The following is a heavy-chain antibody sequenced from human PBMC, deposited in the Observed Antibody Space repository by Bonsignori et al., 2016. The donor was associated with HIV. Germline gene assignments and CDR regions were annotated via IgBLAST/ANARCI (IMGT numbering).Heavy chain of an antibody. D-gene: IGHD3-10*01. CDR1: GFSFGSHW. Sequence: EVQLVESGGGLVQPGGSLRLSCAASGFSFGSHWMNWVRQAPGKGLEWVANIKEDGSQIYYVDSVKGRFTISTDNAKNSLYLQMNSLRAEDTAVYYCARRSSYSPSGYSFFDSWGRGTLVTVSS. J-gene: IGHJ4*02. CDR3: ARRSSYSPSGYSFFDS. CDR2: IKEDGSQI. V-gene: IGHV3-7*03.